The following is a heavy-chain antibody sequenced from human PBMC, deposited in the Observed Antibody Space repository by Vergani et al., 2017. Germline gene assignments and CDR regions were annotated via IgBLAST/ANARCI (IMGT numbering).Heavy chain of an antibody. CDR1: GGTFSSYT. J-gene: IGHJ6*02. D-gene: IGHD6-19*01. V-gene: IGHV1-69*02. CDR2: IIPILGIA. CDR3: ARAEGSVDGLDV. Sequence: QVQLVQSGAEVKKPGSSVKVSCKASGGTFSSYTISWVRQAPGQGLEWMGRIIPILGIANYAQKFQGRVTITADKSTSTAYMELSSLRSEDTAVYYCARAEGSVDGLDVWGQGTTVTVSS.